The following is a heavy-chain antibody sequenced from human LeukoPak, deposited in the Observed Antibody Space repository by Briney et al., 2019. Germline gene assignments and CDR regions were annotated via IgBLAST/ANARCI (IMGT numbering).Heavy chain of an antibody. Sequence: TTSETLSLTCAVYGGSFSGYYWSWIRQPPGKGLEWIGEINHSGSTNYNPSLKSRVTISVDTSKNQFSLKLSSVTAADTAVYYCARGPDAFDIWGQGTMVTVSS. J-gene: IGHJ3*02. CDR3: ARGPDAFDI. V-gene: IGHV4-34*01. CDR1: GGSFSGYY. CDR2: INHSGST.